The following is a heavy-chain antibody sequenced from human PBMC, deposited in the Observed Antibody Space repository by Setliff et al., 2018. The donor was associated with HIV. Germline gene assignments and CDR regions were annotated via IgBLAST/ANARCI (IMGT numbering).Heavy chain of an antibody. V-gene: IGHV3-74*01. J-gene: IGHJ6*02. CDR1: GFTFSNSW. Sequence: GGSLRLSCAASGFTFSNSWMHWVRQAPGKGLVWVSRINTDGSVNIFYADSVKGRFTISRDNAKNSLYLQMNSLRAEDTAIYYCARGSLRGVLALGMDVWGQGTTVTVSS. CDR2: INTDGSVNI. CDR3: ARGSLRGVLALGMDV. D-gene: IGHD3-10*01.